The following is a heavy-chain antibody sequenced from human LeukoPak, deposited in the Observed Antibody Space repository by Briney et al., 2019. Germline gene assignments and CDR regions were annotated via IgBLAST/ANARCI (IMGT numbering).Heavy chain of an antibody. Sequence: SETLSLTCTVSGDSISTFSWSWVRQPPGKGLEWIGYIYCSGSTNYIPSLKSRVTISVDTSKNQFSLKLSSVTAADTAVYYCARGYGDYFDYWGQGTLVTVSS. CDR1: GDSISTFS. CDR2: IYCSGST. CDR3: ARGYGDYFDY. J-gene: IGHJ4*02. D-gene: IGHD4-17*01. V-gene: IGHV4-59*01.